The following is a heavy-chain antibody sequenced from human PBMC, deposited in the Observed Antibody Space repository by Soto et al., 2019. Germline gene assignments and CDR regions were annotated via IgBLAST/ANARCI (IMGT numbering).Heavy chain of an antibody. Sequence: QLQLQESGSGLVKPSTTLSLTCAVSGGSISSGGYSWSWIRQPPGKGLEWIGYVYHSGSTDYNPALXSXLTISVDRSKNQFSLKLSSVTAADTAVYYCARVPGPWGQGTLVTVSS. V-gene: IGHV4-30-2*01. CDR1: GGSISSGGYS. CDR2: VYHSGST. CDR3: ARVPGP. J-gene: IGHJ5*02.